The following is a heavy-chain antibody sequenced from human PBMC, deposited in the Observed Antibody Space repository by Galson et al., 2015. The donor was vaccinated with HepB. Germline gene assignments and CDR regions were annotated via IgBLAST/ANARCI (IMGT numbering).Heavy chain of an antibody. CDR2: ISGSSRYI. J-gene: IGHJ4*02. CDR1: GFTFSSYS. V-gene: IGHV3-21*01. CDR3: ARFETRGSLPYEN. Sequence: SLRLSCAASGFTFSSYSMNWLRQAPGKGLEWVSSISGSSRYIFYADSVKGRFTISRDDAQSSLYLQMNSLRAEDTAVYYCARFETRGSLPYENWGQGTLVTVSS. D-gene: IGHD3-16*01.